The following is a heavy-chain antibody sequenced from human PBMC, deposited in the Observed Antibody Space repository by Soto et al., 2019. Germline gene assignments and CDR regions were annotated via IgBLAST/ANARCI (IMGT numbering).Heavy chain of an antibody. CDR1: GYSFSNYW. J-gene: IGHJ5*01. V-gene: IGHV5-51*01. CDR3: ARHRVAGTRAAGSDS. D-gene: IGHD6-13*01. Sequence: GESLKISCKGSGYSFSNYWIGWVRQMPGKGLELMGIFYPGDSDTTYSPSFQGQVTISADKSISTAYVQWSSLRASDTATYCCARHRVAGTRAAGSDSWRQESLV. CDR2: FYPGDSDT.